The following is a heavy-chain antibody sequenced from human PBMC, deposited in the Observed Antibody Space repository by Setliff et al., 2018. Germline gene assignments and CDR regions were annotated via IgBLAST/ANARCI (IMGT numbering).Heavy chain of an antibody. Sequence: PSETLSLTCDVSGGSFTGYLWTWVRQPPGRGLEWIGGIDHRGSTNYNLSLTSRVTISVDSSRRQFSLKLNSVTAADAAMYFCARGVVATQYYHYYYIDLWDKGTTVTISS. J-gene: IGHJ6*03. CDR3: ARGVVATQYYHYYYIDL. CDR1: GGSFTGYL. CDR2: IDHRGST. V-gene: IGHV4-34*01. D-gene: IGHD2-21*01.